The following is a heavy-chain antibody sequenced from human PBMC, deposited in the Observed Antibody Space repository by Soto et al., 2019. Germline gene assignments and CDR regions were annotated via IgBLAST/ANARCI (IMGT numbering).Heavy chain of an antibody. CDR1: GFSLSTSGMC. V-gene: IGHV2-70*11. J-gene: IGHJ5*02. Sequence: ASGPTLGNPAQSLTLTCTFSGFSLSTSGMCVSWIRQPPGKALEWLARIDWDDDKYYSTSLKTRLTISKDTSKNQVVLTMTNMDPVDTATYYCARIRSSNNWFDPWGQGTLVTVSS. D-gene: IGHD2-2*01. CDR2: IDWDDDK. CDR3: ARIRSSNNWFDP.